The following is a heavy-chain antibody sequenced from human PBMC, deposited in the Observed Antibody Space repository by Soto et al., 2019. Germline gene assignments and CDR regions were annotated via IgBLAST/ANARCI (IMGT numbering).Heavy chain of an antibody. J-gene: IGHJ4*02. Sequence: QVQLMQSGAEVKKPGASVKVSCKASGDTFTDYYIHWVRQAPGQGLEWMGTVNPSGGHTTYAQHFLGRGTMTRDTSTSTIYMELTGLTSDDTAIYYCARGGHVVVVTAALDYWGQGTLVTVSS. CDR3: ARGGHVVVVTAALDY. CDR2: VNPSGGHT. CDR1: GDTFTDYY. V-gene: IGHV1-46*01. D-gene: IGHD2-21*02.